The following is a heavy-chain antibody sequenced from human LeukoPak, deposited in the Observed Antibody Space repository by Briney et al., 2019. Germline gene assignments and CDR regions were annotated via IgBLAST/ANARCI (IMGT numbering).Heavy chain of an antibody. Sequence: PGGSLRLSCAASGFTFSTHWMYWVRQAPGKEFVWVSRISGDGSLTSYADSVRGRFTISGDNAKETLYLQMTSLRVEDTAVYSCASLLTPYHGSGGGGMDVWGQGTTVTVSS. CDR3: ASLLTPYHGSGGGGMDV. CDR1: GFTFSTHW. J-gene: IGHJ6*02. CDR2: ISGDGSLT. D-gene: IGHD3-10*01. V-gene: IGHV3-74*01.